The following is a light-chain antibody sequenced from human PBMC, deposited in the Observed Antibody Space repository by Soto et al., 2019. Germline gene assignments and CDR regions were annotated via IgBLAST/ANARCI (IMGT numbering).Light chain of an antibody. CDR2: EVS. J-gene: IGLJ2*01. V-gene: IGLV2-14*01. Sequence: QSALTQPASVSGSPGQSITISCTGTSSDVGGYNYVSWYQQHPGKAPKLMIYEVSNRPSRVSNRFSGSKSGNTAPLTISGLQAEDEADYYCSSYTSSSTLVFGGGTKLTVL. CDR1: SSDVGGYNY. CDR3: SSYTSSSTLV.